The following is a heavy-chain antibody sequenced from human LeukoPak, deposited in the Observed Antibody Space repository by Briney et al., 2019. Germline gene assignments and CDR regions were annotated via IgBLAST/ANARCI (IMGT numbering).Heavy chain of an antibody. V-gene: IGHV1-69*01. CDR2: IIPIFGTA. D-gene: IGHD3-9*01. CDR1: GGTFSSYA. J-gene: IGHJ3*02. CDR3: ARVQPEPRKPNYDILTGSGAFDI. Sequence: SVKVSCKASGGTFSSYAISWVRQAPGQGLEWMGGIIPIFGTANYAQKFQGRDTITADESTSTAYVELSSLRSEDTAVYYCARVQPEPRKPNYDILTGSGAFDIWGQGTMVTVSS.